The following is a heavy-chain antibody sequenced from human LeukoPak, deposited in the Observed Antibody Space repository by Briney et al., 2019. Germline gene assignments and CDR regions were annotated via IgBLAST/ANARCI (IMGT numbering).Heavy chain of an antibody. J-gene: IGHJ4*02. CDR2: ISSSSSYI. D-gene: IGHD3-10*01. CDR3: AKVTYGSGTYGAFDS. CDR1: GGSISSRS. Sequence: PSETLSLTCTVSGGSISSRSHYWGWIRQPPGKGLEWVSSISSSSSYIYYADSVKGRFTISRDNAKNSLYLQMNSLRAEDTAVYYCAKVTYGSGTYGAFDSWGQGTLVTVSS. V-gene: IGHV3-21*04.